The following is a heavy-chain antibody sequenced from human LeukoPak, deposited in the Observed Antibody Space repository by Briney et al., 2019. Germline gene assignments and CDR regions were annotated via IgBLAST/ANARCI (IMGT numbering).Heavy chain of an antibody. CDR1: GFTVSRNY. CDR2: IYSGGST. V-gene: IGHV3-53*01. Sequence: GGSLRLSCAASGFTVSRNYMNWVRQAPGKGLEWVSVIYSGGSTSYADSVKGRFTISRDNSKNTLYLQMNSLRAEDTAVYYCAKEEADIWGQGTMVTVSS. J-gene: IGHJ3*02. CDR3: AKEEADI.